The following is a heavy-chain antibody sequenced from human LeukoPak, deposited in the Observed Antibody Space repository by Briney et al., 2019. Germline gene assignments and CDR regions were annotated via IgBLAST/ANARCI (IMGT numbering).Heavy chain of an antibody. CDR2: IYSGGST. D-gene: IGHD4-23*01. J-gene: IGHJ6*02. CDR1: GFTVSSNY. CDR3: ARDTVVTTGAYYYYYGMDV. V-gene: IGHV3-53*01. Sequence: GGSLRLSCAGSGFTVSSNYMSWVRQAPGKGLEWVSVIYSGGSTYYADSVKGRFTISRDNSKNTLYLQMNSLRAEDTAVYYCARDTVVTTGAYYYYYGMDVWGQGTTVTVSS.